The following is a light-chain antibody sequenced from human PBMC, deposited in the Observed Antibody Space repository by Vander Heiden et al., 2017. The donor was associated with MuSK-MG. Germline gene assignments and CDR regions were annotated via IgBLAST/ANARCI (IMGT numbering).Light chain of an antibody. CDR3: CSYAGSNNLGV. J-gene: IGLJ3*02. CDR1: SSDVGGYDY. Sequence: QSALTQPPSASGSPGQSVTISCPGTSSDVGGYDYVSWYQHHPGKAPKLMIYEVNKRPSGVPDRFSGSKSGNTAALTATGLQAEEEADYYCCSYAGSNNLGVFGGGTKLTVL. CDR2: EVN. V-gene: IGLV2-8*01.